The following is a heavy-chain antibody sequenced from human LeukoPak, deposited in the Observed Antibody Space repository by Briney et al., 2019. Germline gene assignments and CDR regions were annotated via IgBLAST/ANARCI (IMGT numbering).Heavy chain of an antibody. J-gene: IGHJ3*02. CDR3: AIIVGATRDAFDI. CDR2: MNPNSGNT. Sequence: ASVKVSCKASGYTFTSYDINWVRQATGQGLEWMGRMNPNSGNTGYAQKFQGRVTITRNTSISTAYMELSSLRSEDTAVYYCAIIVGATRDAFDIWGQGTMVTVSS. CDR1: GYTFTSYD. D-gene: IGHD1-26*01. V-gene: IGHV1-8*03.